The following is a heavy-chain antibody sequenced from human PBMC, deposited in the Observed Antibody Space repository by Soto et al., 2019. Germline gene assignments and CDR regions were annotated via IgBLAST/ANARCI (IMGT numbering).Heavy chain of an antibody. Sequence: ASVKVSCEASGFTFTSSAVQWVRQARGQRLEWIGWIVVGSGNTNYARKFQERVTITRDMSTSTAYMELSSLRSEDTAVYYCAAVGVGLVQYYFDYWGQGTLVTVSS. J-gene: IGHJ4*02. CDR2: IVVGSGNT. V-gene: IGHV1-58*01. D-gene: IGHD2-8*01. CDR1: GFTFTSSA. CDR3: AAVGVGLVQYYFDY.